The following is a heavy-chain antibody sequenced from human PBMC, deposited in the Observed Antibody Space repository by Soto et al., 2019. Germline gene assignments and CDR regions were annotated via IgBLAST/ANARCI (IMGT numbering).Heavy chain of an antibody. Sequence: QVQLVESGGGVVQPGRSLRLSCAASGFTFSSYAMHWVRQAPGKGLEWVAVISYDGSNKYYADSVKGRFTISRDNSKNTLSLQMNSLRAEDTAVYYCARALLWVDAFDIWGQGTMVTVSS. D-gene: IGHD3-16*01. CDR1: GFTFSSYA. V-gene: IGHV3-30-3*01. J-gene: IGHJ3*02. CDR2: ISYDGSNK. CDR3: ARALLWVDAFDI.